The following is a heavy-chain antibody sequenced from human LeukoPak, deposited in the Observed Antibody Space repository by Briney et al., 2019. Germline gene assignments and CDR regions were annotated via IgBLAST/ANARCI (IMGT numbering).Heavy chain of an antibody. D-gene: IGHD6-6*01. J-gene: IGHJ5*02. V-gene: IGHV4-34*01. CDR2: ISHSGST. CDR3: ARRRFIAARRWFDP. Sequence: HPSETLSLTCAVYGGSFSGYYWSWIRQPPGKGLEWIGEISHSGSTNYNPSLKSRVTISVDTSKNQFSLKLSSVTAADTAVYYCARRRFIAARRWFDPWGQGTLVTVSS. CDR1: GGSFSGYY.